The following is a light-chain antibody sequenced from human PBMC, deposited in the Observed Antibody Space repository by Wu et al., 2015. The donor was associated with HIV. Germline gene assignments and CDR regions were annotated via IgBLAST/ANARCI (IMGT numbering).Light chain of an antibody. CDR1: QGVSRD. CDR3: QQYGGSPPCS. CDR2: DAS. J-gene: IGKJ2*04. Sequence: AIQLTQSPSSLSASVGDTVTITCRASQGVSRDLAWYQHKAGKAPKLLIYDASTLVSGVPSRFSGSGSGTDFTLTISRLEPEDFAVYYCQQYGGSPPCSFGQGTKLEIK. V-gene: IGKV1-13*02.